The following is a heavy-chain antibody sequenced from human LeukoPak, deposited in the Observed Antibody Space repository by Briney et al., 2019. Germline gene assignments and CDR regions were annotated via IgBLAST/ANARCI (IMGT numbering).Heavy chain of an antibody. Sequence: GGSLRLSCAASGFTFSSYWMTWVRQAPGKGLEWVANIKQDGSGKHYVDSVKGRFTISRDNAKKSLYLQMNSLRAEDTAVYYCARVSTVADFDYWGQGTLVTVSS. J-gene: IGHJ4*02. V-gene: IGHV3-7*01. CDR1: GFTFSSYW. CDR3: ARVSTVADFDY. CDR2: IKQDGSGK. D-gene: IGHD4-23*01.